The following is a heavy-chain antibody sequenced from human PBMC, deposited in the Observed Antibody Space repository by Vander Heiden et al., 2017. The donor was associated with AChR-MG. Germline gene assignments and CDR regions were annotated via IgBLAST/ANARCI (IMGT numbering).Heavy chain of an antibody. Sequence: QVQLQESGPGLVKASQTLSLTCTVSGDPISSSSYYWNWIRQPAGKGLEWIGRIYTTGSTNYNPSLKSRVTISVDTSKNQFSLRLTSVTAADTAVYYCATNRLGQHFFDYWGQGTLVTVSS. V-gene: IGHV4-61*02. D-gene: IGHD1-26*01. J-gene: IGHJ4*02. CDR3: ATNRLGQHFFDY. CDR1: GDPISSSSYY. CDR2: IYTTGST.